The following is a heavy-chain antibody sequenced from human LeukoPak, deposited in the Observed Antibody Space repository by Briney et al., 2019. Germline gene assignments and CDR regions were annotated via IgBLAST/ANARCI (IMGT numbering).Heavy chain of an antibody. CDR1: GFTVSGNY. J-gene: IGHJ4*02. V-gene: IGHV3-69-1*01. CDR2: IVGSSST. CDR3: ARIGAGSSRDY. Sequence: GGSLRLSCAASGFTVSGNYMTWVRQAPGEGLEWVSSIVGSSSTYYADSLKGRFTISRDNAKNSLYLQMNSLRAEDTAVYYCARIGAGSSRDYWGQGTLVTVSS. D-gene: IGHD6-13*01.